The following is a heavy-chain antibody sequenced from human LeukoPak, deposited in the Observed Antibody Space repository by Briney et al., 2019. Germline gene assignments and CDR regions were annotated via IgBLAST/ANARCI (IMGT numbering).Heavy chain of an antibody. CDR1: GFTVSSNY. Sequence: GGSLRLSCAASGFTVSSNYMSWVRQAPGKGLEWVSVIYSDGSTYYADSVKGRFTISRDNSKNTLYLQMNSLRAEDTAVYYCATVDDLDAFGIWGQGTLVTVSS. D-gene: IGHD2-2*03. CDR3: ATVDDLDAFGI. CDR2: IYSDGST. J-gene: IGHJ3*02. V-gene: IGHV3-53*01.